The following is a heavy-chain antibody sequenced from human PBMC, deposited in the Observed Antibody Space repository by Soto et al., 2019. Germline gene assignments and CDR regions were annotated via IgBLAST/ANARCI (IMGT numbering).Heavy chain of an antibody. Sequence: SETLSLTCTVSGGSISSGGYYWNWIRQHPGKGLEWIGYIYYSGSTNYNPSLKSRVTISVDTSKNQFSLKLSSVTAADTAVYYCARHRVGYCSSTSCYTLDYWGQGTLVTVSS. V-gene: IGHV4-61*08. D-gene: IGHD2-2*01. J-gene: IGHJ4*02. CDR2: IYYSGST. CDR3: ARHRVGYCSSTSCYTLDY. CDR1: GGSISSGGYY.